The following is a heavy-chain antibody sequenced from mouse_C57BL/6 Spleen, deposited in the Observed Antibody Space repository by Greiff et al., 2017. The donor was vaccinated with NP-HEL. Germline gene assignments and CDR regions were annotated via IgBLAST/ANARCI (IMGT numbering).Heavy chain of an antibody. CDR2: IYPGNSDT. CDR1: GYTFTSYW. Sequence: VQLKQSGTVLARPGASVKMSCKTSGYTFTSYWMHWVKQRPGQGLEWIGAIYPGNSDTSYNQKFKGKAKLTAVTSASTAYMELSSLTNEDSAVYYCTRGIYYGGLSWFAYWGQGTLVTVSA. CDR3: TRGIYYGGLSWFAY. J-gene: IGHJ3*01. D-gene: IGHD2-13*01. V-gene: IGHV1-5*01.